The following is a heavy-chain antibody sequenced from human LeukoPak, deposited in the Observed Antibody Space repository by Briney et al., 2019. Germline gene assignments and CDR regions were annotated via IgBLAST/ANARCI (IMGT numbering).Heavy chain of an antibody. CDR1: GFSFSTYS. CDR2: VTGSGANR. J-gene: IGHJ2*01. D-gene: IGHD6-19*01. CDR3: AKDCPPTYSSGWDYWYSDL. V-gene: IGHV3-23*01. Sequence: PGGSLTLSCAGCGFSFSTYSMNWVRQATGKGLEWVSGVTGSGANRYCADSEKGRFPISRDNSKIPLYLKMNCLRGGDTAVYFCAKDCPPTYSSGWDYWYSDLWGRGTLVTVSS.